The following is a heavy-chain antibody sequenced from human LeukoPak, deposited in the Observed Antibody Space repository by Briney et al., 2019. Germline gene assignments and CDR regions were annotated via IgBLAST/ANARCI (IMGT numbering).Heavy chain of an antibody. CDR1: GGSISSYY. J-gene: IGHJ4*02. D-gene: IGHD3-22*01. CDR3: ARRYYYDSSGYYDY. V-gene: IGHV4-59*08. CDR2: IYYSGST. Sequence: SETLSLTCTVSGGSISSYYWSWIRQPPGKGLEWIGYIYYSGSTNYNPSLKSRVTISVDTSKNQFSLKLSSVTAADTAVYYCARRYYYDSSGYYDYWDQGTLVTVSS.